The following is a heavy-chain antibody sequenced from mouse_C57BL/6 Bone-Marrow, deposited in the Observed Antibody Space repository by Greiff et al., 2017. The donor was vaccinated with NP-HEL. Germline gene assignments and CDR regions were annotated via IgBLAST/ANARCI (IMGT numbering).Heavy chain of an antibody. CDR2: IDPSDSET. CDR1: GYTFTSYW. Sequence: QVQLQQSGAELVRPGSSVKLSCKASGYTFTSYWMHWVKQRPIQGLEWIGNIDPSDSETHYNQKFKDKATLTVDKSSSTAYMQLSSLTSEDSAVYYCARRGSSYDYAMDYWGQGTSVTVSS. J-gene: IGHJ4*01. V-gene: IGHV1-52*01. D-gene: IGHD1-1*01. CDR3: ARRGSSYDYAMDY.